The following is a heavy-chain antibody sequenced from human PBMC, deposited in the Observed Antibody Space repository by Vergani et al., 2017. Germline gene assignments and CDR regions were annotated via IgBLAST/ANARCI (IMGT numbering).Heavy chain of an antibody. V-gene: IGHV3-23*01. D-gene: IGHD6-19*01. CDR3: AKGGSGWYGSQIDY. CDR1: GFTFSSYA. CDR2: ITGSGSNT. J-gene: IGHJ4*02. Sequence: EVRLLESGGKLVQPGGSLRLSCAASGFTFSSYAMSWVRQAPGKGLEWVSAITGSGSNTYYADSVKGRFTISRDNSKNTLYLQMNSRRAEDTAVYYCAKGGSGWYGSQIDYWDQGTLVTVSS.